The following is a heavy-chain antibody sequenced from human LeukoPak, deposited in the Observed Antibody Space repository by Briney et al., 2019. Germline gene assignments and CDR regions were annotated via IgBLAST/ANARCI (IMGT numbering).Heavy chain of an antibody. Sequence: SSETLSLTCTVSGGSISSGGYYWSWIRQHPGKGLEWIGYIYYSGSTYYNPSLKSRLTISVDTSKNQFSLKLSSVTAADTAVYYCASPLSGSYHDAFDIWGQGTMVTVSS. CDR1: GGSISSGGYY. CDR2: IYYSGST. V-gene: IGHV4-31*03. CDR3: ASPLSGSYHDAFDI. J-gene: IGHJ3*02. D-gene: IGHD1-26*01.